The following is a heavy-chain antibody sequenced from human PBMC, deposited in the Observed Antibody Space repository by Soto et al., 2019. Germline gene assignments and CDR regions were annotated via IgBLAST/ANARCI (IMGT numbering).Heavy chain of an antibody. V-gene: IGHV3-15*07. J-gene: IGHJ4*02. CDR3: TSHTDY. CDR1: GLIFSNAW. Sequence: EVQLVESGGGLVKPGGSLRLSCAASGLIFSNAWMNWVRQAPGKGLEWVGHIKSKTDGGTTDYAAPVKGRFTISRDDSKNTLSLQMNSLKTEDTAVYYCTSHTDYWGQGTLVTVSS. CDR2: IKSKTDGGTT.